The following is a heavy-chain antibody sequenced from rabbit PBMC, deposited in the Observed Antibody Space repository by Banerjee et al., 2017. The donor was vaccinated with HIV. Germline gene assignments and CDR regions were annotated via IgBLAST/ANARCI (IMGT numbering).Heavy chain of an antibody. J-gene: IGHJ4*01. CDR1: GFDLSSRYY. CDR3: ARDQPDNVWEFNL. CDR2: IYAGSSGNT. Sequence: QSLEESGGDLVKPGASLTLTCTASGFDLSSRYYMCWVRQAPGKGLEWIACIYAGSSGNTYYASWAKGRFTIFKTSSTTVILQMTSLTAADTATYFCARDQPDNVWEFNLWGPGTLVTVS. V-gene: IGHV1S40*01. D-gene: IGHD4-2*01.